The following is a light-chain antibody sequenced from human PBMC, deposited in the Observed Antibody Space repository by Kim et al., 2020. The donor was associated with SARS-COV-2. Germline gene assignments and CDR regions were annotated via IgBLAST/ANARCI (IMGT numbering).Light chain of an antibody. J-gene: IGLJ3*02. V-gene: IGLV2-11*01. CDR1: SSDVGGYND. CDR3: CSYAGSYTFWV. Sequence: QSITISCTGNSSDVGGYNDVSWYQQHPGKAPKLMIYDVSKRPSGVPDRFSGSKAGNTASLTSSWLQAEDEADYYCCSYAGSYTFWVFGGGTQRTVL. CDR2: DVS.